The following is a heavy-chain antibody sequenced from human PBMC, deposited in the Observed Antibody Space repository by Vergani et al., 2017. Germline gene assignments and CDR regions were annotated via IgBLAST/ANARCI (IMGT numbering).Heavy chain of an antibody. D-gene: IGHD3-9*01. V-gene: IGHV4-59*01. CDR1: GGSISSYY. Sequence: QVQLQESGPGLVKPSQTLSLTCTVSGGSISSYYWSWIRQPPGKGLEWIGYIYYSGSTNYNPSLKSRVTISVDTSKNQFSLKLSSVTVADTAVYYCARVGGYYDILTGYYYYYGMDVWGQVTTVTVSS. CDR3: ARVGGYYDILTGYYYYYGMDV. CDR2: IYYSGST. J-gene: IGHJ6*02.